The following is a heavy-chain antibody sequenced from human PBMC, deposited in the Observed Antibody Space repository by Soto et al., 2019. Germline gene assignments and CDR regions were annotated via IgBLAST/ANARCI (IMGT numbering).Heavy chain of an antibody. CDR3: ARYGSGTSDCDY. J-gene: IGHJ4*02. CDR1: GGSISSGGYY. V-gene: IGHV4-31*03. CDR2: IYYSGST. Sequence: QVQLQESGPGLVKPSQTLSLTCTVSGGSISSGGYYWSWIRQHPGKGLEWIGYIYYSGSTYYNPCLKSRATISVATSKNPVPLKLGPVTAAGTAVYYCARYGSGTSDCDYWGQGTLVTVSA. D-gene: IGHD3-10*01.